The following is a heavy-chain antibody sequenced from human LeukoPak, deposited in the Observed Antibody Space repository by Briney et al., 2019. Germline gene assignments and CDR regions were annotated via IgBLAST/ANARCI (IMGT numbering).Heavy chain of an antibody. CDR3: ASGDRKSNYFYDSSGYYPAAPAPFFDY. CDR2: IYHRGNT. V-gene: IGHV4-30-4*01. J-gene: IGHJ4*02. Sequence: TLSLTCTVSGGSINSGDYYWSWIRQPPGKGLEWIGYIYHRGNTHYTPSLKRRVSISVDTSKNQFSLNLRSVTAADTAVYYCASGDRKSNYFYDSSGYYPAAPAPFFDYWGQGTLVTVSS. CDR1: GGSINSGDYY. D-gene: IGHD3-22*01.